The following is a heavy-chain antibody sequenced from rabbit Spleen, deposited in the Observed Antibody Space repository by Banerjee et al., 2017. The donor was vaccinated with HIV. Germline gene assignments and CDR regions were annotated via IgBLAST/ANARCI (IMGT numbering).Heavy chain of an antibody. Sequence: QEQLEESGGGLVQPGGSLKLSCTASEFSFSSSYCICWVRQAPGKGLEWIACIYAGSSGRNAYANWAKGRFTISKTSSTTVTLQMTSLTAADTATYFCARGNGGDIGNPFNLWGPGTLVTVS. D-gene: IGHD2-1*01. CDR2: IYAGSSGRN. CDR3: ARGNGGDIGNPFNL. V-gene: IGHV1S45*01. CDR1: EFSFSSSYC. J-gene: IGHJ4*01.